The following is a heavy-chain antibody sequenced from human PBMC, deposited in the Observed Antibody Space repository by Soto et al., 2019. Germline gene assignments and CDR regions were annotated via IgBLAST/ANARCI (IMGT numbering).Heavy chain of an antibody. CDR2: IYYSGST. J-gene: IGHJ4*02. Sequence: SVTLSLTCTVSGGYISSYYCRWIRQPPGKGLEWIGYIYYSGSTNYNPSLKSRVTISVDTSKNQFSLKLSSVTAADTAVYYCARGGSSWDIGFDYWGQGTLVTVSS. V-gene: IGHV4-59*01. CDR1: GGYISSYY. CDR3: ARGGSSWDIGFDY. D-gene: IGHD6-13*01.